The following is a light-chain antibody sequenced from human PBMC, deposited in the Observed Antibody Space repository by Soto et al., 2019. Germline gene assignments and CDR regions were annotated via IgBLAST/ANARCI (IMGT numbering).Light chain of an antibody. CDR1: QSIGHY. CDR2: SPS. Sequence: DIRLPQSPSSLSASIGDRVTITCRASQSIGHYLNWYQQKRGKAPQLLIYSPSTLHSGVPSRFSGSGSGTDFTLTISSLQPVDCATYFCQQSDISPPWTFGQGTLVELK. CDR3: QQSDISPPWT. J-gene: IGKJ1*01. V-gene: IGKV1-39*01.